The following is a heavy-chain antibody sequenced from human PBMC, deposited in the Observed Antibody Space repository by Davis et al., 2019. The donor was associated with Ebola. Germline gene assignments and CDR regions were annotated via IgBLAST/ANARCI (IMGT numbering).Heavy chain of an antibody. D-gene: IGHD6-6*01. CDR3: AKDRWRAAPTPPYYFDY. J-gene: IGHJ4*02. V-gene: IGHV3-30*02. Sequence: GESLKISCAASGFIFSSYGMHWVRQAPGKGVEWVTFIQYDGTNKYYADSVKGRFTISRDNSKNTVYLQMNSLRPEDTAVYYCAKDRWRAAPTPPYYFDYWGQGALVTVSS. CDR1: GFIFSSYG. CDR2: IQYDGTNK.